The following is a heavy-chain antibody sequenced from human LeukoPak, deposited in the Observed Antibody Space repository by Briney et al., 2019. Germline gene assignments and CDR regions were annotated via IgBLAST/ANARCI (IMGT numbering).Heavy chain of an antibody. Sequence: SVRLSSTPALGPFSTYAISWVRQAPGQGLEWRGGIIPIFGIANYAHKFQGRVTLTEYESTSTAYMALSSLRSEDTAVYYCARDSGYDDYAVRLAYWGQGTLVTVSS. J-gene: IGHJ4*02. CDR3: ARDSGYDDYAVRLAY. CDR2: IIPIFGIA. V-gene: IGHV1-69*13. CDR1: LGPFSTYA. D-gene: IGHD4-17*01.